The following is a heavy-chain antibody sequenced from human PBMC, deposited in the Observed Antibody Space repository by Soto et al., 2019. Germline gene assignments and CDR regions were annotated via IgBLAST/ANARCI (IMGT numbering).Heavy chain of an antibody. V-gene: IGHV1-18*01. CDR2: ISAYNGNT. D-gene: IGHD3-9*01. CDR1: GYTFTNYG. CDR3: ARDPLYYDILTGYYSGDAFDI. Sequence: ASVKVSCKASGYTFTNYGISWVRQAPGQGLEWMGWISAYNGNTNYAQKLQGRVTMTTDTSTSTAYMELRSLRSDDTAVYYCARDPLYYDILTGYYSGDAFDIWGQGTMVTVSS. J-gene: IGHJ3*02.